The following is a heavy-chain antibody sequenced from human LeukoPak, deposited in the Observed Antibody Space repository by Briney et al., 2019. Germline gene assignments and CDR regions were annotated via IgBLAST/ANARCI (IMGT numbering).Heavy chain of an antibody. V-gene: IGHV4-39*01. Sequence: SETLSLTCTVSGGSISSSSYYWGWIRQPPGKGLEWIGSIYYSGSTYYNPSLKSRVTISVDTSKNQFTLKLSSVTAADTAVYYCARHEVWQWLVRPYFDYWGQGTLVTVSS. J-gene: IGHJ4*02. CDR1: GGSISSSSYY. CDR2: IYYSGST. D-gene: IGHD6-19*01. CDR3: ARHEVWQWLVRPYFDY.